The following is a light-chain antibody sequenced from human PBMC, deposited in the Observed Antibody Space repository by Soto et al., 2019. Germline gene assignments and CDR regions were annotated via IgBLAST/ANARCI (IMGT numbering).Light chain of an antibody. Sequence: QSALTQPASVSGSPGQSITISCTGTSSDVGSYNLVSGYQQHPGKAPKLMIYEGSKRASGVSNRFSGSKSGNTASLTISGLQAEDEADYYCCSYAGSYVFGTGTKLTVL. J-gene: IGLJ1*01. CDR1: SSDVGSYNL. V-gene: IGLV2-23*01. CDR2: EGS. CDR3: CSYAGSYV.